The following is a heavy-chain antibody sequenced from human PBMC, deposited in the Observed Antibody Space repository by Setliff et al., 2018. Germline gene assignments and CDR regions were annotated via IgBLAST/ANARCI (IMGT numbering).Heavy chain of an antibody. CDR3: ARYSSGWTGGASDI. V-gene: IGHV3-21*01. D-gene: IGHD6-19*01. CDR2: ISHSNTYI. Sequence: RGSLRLSCAASGFVFSTYDMNWVRQAPGKGLEWVSSISHSNTYIYYADSVKGRFTISRDNATNSLYLQMNSLRAEDTAVYYCARYSSGWTGGASDIWGQGTMVTVSS. CDR1: GFVFSTYD. J-gene: IGHJ3*02.